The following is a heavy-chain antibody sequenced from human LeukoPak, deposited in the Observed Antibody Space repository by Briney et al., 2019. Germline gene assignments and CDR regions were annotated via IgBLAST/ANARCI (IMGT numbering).Heavy chain of an antibody. D-gene: IGHD3-9*01. Sequence: GGSLRLSCAASGFNYTKYNMNWVRQAPGKGLEWVSSISSSSSYIYYADSVKGRFTISRDNAKNSLYLQMNSLRAEDTAVYYCARAQYYDILTGYSYFDYWGQGTLVTVSS. CDR1: GFNYTKYN. V-gene: IGHV3-21*01. J-gene: IGHJ4*02. CDR2: ISSSSSYI. CDR3: ARAQYYDILTGYSYFDY.